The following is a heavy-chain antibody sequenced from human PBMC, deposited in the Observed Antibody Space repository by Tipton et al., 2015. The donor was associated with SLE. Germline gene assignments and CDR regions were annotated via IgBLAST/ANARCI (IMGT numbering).Heavy chain of an antibody. CDR1: GGSISSHY. CDR3: ARGPKVGARGDAFDI. CDR2: IYYSGST. D-gene: IGHD1-26*01. Sequence: LSCTVSGGSISSHYWSWIRQPPGKGLEWIGYIYYSGSTNYNPSLKSRVTISVDTSKNQFSLKLSSVTAADTAVYYCARGPKVGARGDAFDIWGQGTMVTVSS. J-gene: IGHJ3*02. V-gene: IGHV4-59*11.